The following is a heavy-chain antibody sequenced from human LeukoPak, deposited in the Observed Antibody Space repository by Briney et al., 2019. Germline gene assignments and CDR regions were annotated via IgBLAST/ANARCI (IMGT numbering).Heavy chain of an antibody. V-gene: IGHV4-31*03. Sequence: SETLSLTCTVSGGSISNGDHYWSWIRQHPGKGLEWIGHIYYSGSTYYNPSLKSRGIISVETSKNQFSLKLSFVTAADTAVYYCARGIAIGYCSGGSCYPFDYWGQGTLVTVSS. CDR3: ARGIAIGYCSGGSCYPFDY. J-gene: IGHJ4*02. CDR2: IYYSGST. D-gene: IGHD2-15*01. CDR1: GGSISNGDHY.